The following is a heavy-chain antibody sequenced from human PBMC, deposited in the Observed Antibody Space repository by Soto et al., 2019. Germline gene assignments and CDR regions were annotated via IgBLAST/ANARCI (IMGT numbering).Heavy chain of an antibody. D-gene: IGHD6-19*01. J-gene: IGHJ3*02. CDR2: IIPIFGTA. CDR1: GGTFSSYA. V-gene: IGHV1-69*06. CDR3: ARDQGAGGPHRGAFDI. Sequence: QVQLVQSGAEVKKPGSSVKVSCKASGGTFSSYAISWVRQAPGQGLEWMGGIIPIFGTANYAQKFQGRVTITADKSTSSADMELSSVRSEDTAVYYCARDQGAGGPHRGAFDIWGQGTMVIVSS.